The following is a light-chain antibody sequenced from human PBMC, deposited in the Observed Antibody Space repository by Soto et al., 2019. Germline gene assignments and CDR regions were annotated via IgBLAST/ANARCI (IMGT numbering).Light chain of an antibody. CDR3: QQSYSTPPG. CDR2: AAS. V-gene: IGKV1-39*01. CDR1: QSISSY. Sequence: DIQMTQSPSSLSASVGDRVTITCRASQSISSYLNWYQQKPGKAPKLLIYAASSLQSGVPSRFSASGSGTDFTLTISSLQPEDFATYYCQQSYSTPPGFGQGTKVDI. J-gene: IGKJ1*01.